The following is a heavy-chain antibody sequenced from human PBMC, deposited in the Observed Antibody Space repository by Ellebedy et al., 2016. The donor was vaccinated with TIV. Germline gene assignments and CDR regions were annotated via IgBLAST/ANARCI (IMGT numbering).Heavy chain of an antibody. D-gene: IGHD4-11*01. CDR1: GYSFTSYW. J-gene: IGHJ6*02. V-gene: IGHV5-51*01. CDR3: ARRHSTAYYYGMDV. Sequence: ASVKVSCKGSGYSFTSYWIGWVRQMPGKGLGWMGIIYPGDSDTRYSPSFQGQVTLSADKSISTAYLQWSSLKASDTAMYYCARRHSTAYYYGMDVWGQGTTVTVSS. CDR2: IYPGDSDT.